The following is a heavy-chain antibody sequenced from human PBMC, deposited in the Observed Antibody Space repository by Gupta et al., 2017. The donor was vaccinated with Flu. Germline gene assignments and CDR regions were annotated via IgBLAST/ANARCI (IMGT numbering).Heavy chain of an antibody. Sequence: QVQLVQSGAEVMKPGASVRVSCQASGYTFSDFYLHWVRLGPGQGPEWMGWVNPKSGVTNEAQKFRGRVTMIGETSISTAYLELTRLTSDDTGVYYWARFSPEGCFDSWGQGTLVTVSS. CDR3: ARFSPEGCFDS. CDR2: VNPKSGVT. V-gene: IGHV1-2*02. J-gene: IGHJ5*01. CDR1: GYTFSDFY.